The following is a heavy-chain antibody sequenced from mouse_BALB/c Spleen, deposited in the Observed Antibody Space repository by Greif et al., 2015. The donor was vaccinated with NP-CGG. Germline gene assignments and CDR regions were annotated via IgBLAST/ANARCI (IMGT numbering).Heavy chain of an antibody. CDR3: ARRGYGKPCYAMDY. CDR2: IDPENGNT. V-gene: IGHV14-1*02. CDR1: GFNIKDYY. J-gene: IGHJ4*01. Sequence: VQLQQSGAELVRPGALVKLSCKASGFNIKDYYMHWVKQRPEQGLEWIGWIDPENGNTIYDPKFQGKASITADTSSNTAYLQLSSLTSEDTAVYYCARRGYGKPCYAMDYWGQGTSVTVSS. D-gene: IGHD2-10*02.